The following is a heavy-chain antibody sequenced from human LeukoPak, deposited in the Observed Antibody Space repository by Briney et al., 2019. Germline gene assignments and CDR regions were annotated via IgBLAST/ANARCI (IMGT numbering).Heavy chain of an antibody. Sequence: SETLSLTCNVSGHSISRGYYWGWIRQPPGTGLEWIGNIYQSGSNYYNPSPKSRATISEETSKKQFSLKLSSVTAADTAVYYCARVRGEGGSVFEIWGQGTMVTVSS. J-gene: IGHJ3*02. CDR3: ARVRGEGGSVFEI. CDR1: GHSISRGYY. V-gene: IGHV4-38-2*02. D-gene: IGHD3-16*01. CDR2: IYQSGSN.